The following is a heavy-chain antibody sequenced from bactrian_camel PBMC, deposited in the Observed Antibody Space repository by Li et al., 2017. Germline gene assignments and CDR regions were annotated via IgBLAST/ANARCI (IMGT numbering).Heavy chain of an antibody. D-gene: IGHD3*01. CDR2: RRSDGST. V-gene: IGHV3S63*01. J-gene: IGHJ4*01. Sequence: VQLVESGGGSVQAGETLRLSCTASGFTFDASDVGWYRQAPGNECELVSSRRSDGSTDYASSVKGRFTISQDNAKNTVYLQMTSLKPEDTAVYYCAVDLIWGPLTSSCGDYWGQGTQVTVS. CDR1: GFTFDASD. CDR3: AVDLIWGPLTSSCGDY.